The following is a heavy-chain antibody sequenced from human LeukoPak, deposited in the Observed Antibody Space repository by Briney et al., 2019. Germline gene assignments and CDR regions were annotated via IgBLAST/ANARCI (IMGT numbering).Heavy chain of an antibody. CDR3: ARGIAAAGGRWFDP. D-gene: IGHD6-13*01. CDR2: INPNSGGT. CDR1: GYTFTDYY. V-gene: IGHV1-2*02. J-gene: IGHJ5*02. Sequence: GSSVKVSCKASGYTFTDYYMHWVRQAAGQGLEWMGWINPNSGGTNYAQQFQGRVTMTRDTSISTAYMELSNLRSDDTAVYYCARGIAAAGGRWFDPWGQGTLVTVSS.